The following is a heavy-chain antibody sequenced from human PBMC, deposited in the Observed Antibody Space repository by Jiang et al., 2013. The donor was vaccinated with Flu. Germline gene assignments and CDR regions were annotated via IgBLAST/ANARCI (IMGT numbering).Heavy chain of an antibody. Sequence: SGDSVSSNSAAWNWIRQSPSRGLEWLGRTYYRSKWYNEYAISVKSRIVINPDTSKNQFSLQLNSVTPEDTAVYFCAGEYGAGRYGWGQGTLVTVSS. CDR2: TYYRSKWYN. V-gene: IGHV6-1*01. CDR3: AGEYGAGRYG. J-gene: IGHJ4*02. D-gene: IGHD6-19*01. CDR1: GDSVSSNSAA.